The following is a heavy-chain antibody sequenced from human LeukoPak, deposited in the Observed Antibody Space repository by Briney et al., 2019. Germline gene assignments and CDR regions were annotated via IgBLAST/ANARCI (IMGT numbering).Heavy chain of an antibody. CDR2: IWYDGSNK. J-gene: IGHJ4*02. V-gene: IGHV3-33*06. Sequence: GGSLRLSCAASGFTFSSYGMHWVRQAPGKGLEWVVVIWYDGSNKYYADSVKGRFTISRDNSKNTLYLQMNSLRAEDTAVYYCAKGRAQYCSSTSCYAFDYWGQGTLVTVSS. CDR3: AKGRAQYCSSTSCYAFDY. D-gene: IGHD2-2*01. CDR1: GFTFSSYG.